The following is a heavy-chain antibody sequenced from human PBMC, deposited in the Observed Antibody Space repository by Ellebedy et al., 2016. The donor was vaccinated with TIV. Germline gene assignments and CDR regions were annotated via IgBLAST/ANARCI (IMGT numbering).Heavy chain of an antibody. V-gene: IGHV4-59*01. Sequence: MPSETLSLTCAVYGGSFSGYYWSWIRQPPGKGLEWIGYIYYSGSTNYNPSLKSRVTISVDTSKNQFSLKLSSVTAADTAVYYCARGYDILTVAYYFDYWGQGTLVTVSS. D-gene: IGHD3-9*01. CDR2: IYYSGST. CDR3: ARGYDILTVAYYFDY. J-gene: IGHJ4*02. CDR1: GGSFSGYY.